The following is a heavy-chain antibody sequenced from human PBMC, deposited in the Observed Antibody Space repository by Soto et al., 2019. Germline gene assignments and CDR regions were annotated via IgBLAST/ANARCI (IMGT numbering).Heavy chain of an antibody. CDR2: VFSSGRT. CDR1: GGSISDYH. D-gene: IGHD3-16*01. V-gene: IGHV4-4*07. Sequence: QVQLQESGPGLVKPSETLSLTCSVSGGSISDYHWSWIRQSARMGLEWIGRVFSSGRTNYNPSLGSRVTMSVDTSKTQCPLRLPSVTAADTAVYYCSRGVMMEVTGPDYWGQGSLVSVSS. J-gene: IGHJ4*02. CDR3: SRGVMMEVTGPDY.